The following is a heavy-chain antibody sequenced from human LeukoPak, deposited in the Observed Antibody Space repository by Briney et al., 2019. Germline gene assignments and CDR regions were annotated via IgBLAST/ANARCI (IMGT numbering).Heavy chain of an antibody. CDR3: ARDPVGSFGYTFDY. CDR2: ISGGGEHT. Sequence: PGGSLRLSCAASGFTFTNFAMKWVRQAPGKGLEWVADISGGGEHTFYADSVKGRFTISRDNSKNTLYLQMNSLRVEDTAVYYCARDPVGSFGYTFDYWGQGTLVTVSS. J-gene: IGHJ4*02. CDR1: GFTFTNFA. V-gene: IGHV3-23*01. D-gene: IGHD5-24*01.